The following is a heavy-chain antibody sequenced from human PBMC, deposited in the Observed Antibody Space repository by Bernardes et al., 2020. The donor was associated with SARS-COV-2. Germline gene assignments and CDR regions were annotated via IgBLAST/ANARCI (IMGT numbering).Heavy chain of an antibody. CDR2: IYSGGST. CDR3: ARGGYDSSGYYDREGGEALDT. Sequence: GGSLRLSCAASGFTVSSNYMSWVRQAPGKGLEWVSVIYSGGSTYYADSVKGRFTISRDNSNNTLYLQLNSLRAEDTAVYYWARGGYDSSGYYDREGGEALDTWGQGTMVTVPS. CDR1: GFTVSSNY. J-gene: IGHJ3*02. D-gene: IGHD3-22*01. V-gene: IGHV3-53*01.